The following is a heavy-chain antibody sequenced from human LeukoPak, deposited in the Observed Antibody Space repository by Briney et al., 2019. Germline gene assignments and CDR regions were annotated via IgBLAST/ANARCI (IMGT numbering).Heavy chain of an antibody. J-gene: IGHJ4*02. V-gene: IGHV3-23*01. D-gene: IGHD4-17*01. CDR1: GFTFSSYA. CDR3: VNGESFYGDYGFDY. Sequence: GGSLRLSCAASGFTFSSYAMHWVRQAPGKGLEWVSVISGSGGSTYYADSVKGRFTISRDNSKNTLYLQMNSLRVEDTAVFYCVNGESFYGDYGFDYWGQGTLVTVSS. CDR2: ISGSGGST.